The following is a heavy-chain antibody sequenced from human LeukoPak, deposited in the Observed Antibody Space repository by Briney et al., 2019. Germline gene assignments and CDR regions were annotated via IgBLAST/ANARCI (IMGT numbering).Heavy chain of an antibody. J-gene: IGHJ4*02. CDR1: GFTFSSHA. D-gene: IGHD4/OR15-4a*01. V-gene: IGHV3-23*01. CDR2: ISTSSDST. Sequence: TGGSLRLSCAASGFTFSSHAMHWVRQAPGKGLEWVSDISTSSDSTYHIESVRGRFTISRDNSKNTLYLQMNSLRVDDTAVYYCASGLYGGVFDNWGQGTLVTVSS. CDR3: ASGLYGGVFDN.